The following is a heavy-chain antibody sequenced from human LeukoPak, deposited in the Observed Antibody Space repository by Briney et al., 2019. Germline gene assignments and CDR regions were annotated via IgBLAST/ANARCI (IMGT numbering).Heavy chain of an antibody. CDR1: GGSISSGDYY. D-gene: IGHD3-10*01. CDR2: IYYSAST. Sequence: SETLSLTCTVSGGSISSGDYYWGWLRQPPGRGLEWIGYIYYSASTYYHPSLRSRVTISVDTSQNQFSLKLSSVTAADTAVYYCARGLWFGEGYFDYWGEGTLVTVSS. J-gene: IGHJ4*02. V-gene: IGHV4-30-4*01. CDR3: ARGLWFGEGYFDY.